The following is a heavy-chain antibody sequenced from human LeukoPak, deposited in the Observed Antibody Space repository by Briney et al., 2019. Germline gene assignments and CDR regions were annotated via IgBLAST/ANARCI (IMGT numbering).Heavy chain of an antibody. CDR1: GFTVGTNY. D-gene: IGHD3-22*01. CDR3: ARGGVTMIVPIL. CDR2: LYSGGST. J-gene: IGHJ4*02. Sequence: GGSLGLSCAASGFTVGTNYMTWVRQAPGKGLEWVSVLYSGGSTYYADSVKGRFTISRDNSKNTLYLQMNSLRAEDTAVYFCARGGVTMIVPILWGQGTLVTVSS. V-gene: IGHV3-53*01.